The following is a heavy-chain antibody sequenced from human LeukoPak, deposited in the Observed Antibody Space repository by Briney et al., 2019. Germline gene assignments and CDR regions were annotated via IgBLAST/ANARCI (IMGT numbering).Heavy chain of an antibody. CDR3: ARESEYSGSYYDPDY. D-gene: IGHD1-26*01. Sequence: SETLSLTCAVSGGSLSTYSYWGWIRQPPGKGLEWIGSIYYSGSTYYNPSLKSRVTISVDTSKNQFSLKLSSVTAADTAVYYCARESEYSGSYYDPDYWGQGTLVTVSS. J-gene: IGHJ4*02. CDR2: IYYSGST. V-gene: IGHV4-39*02. CDR1: GGSLSTYSY.